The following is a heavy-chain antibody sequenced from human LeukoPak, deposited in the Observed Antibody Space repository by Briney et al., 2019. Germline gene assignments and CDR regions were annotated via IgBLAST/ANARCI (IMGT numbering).Heavy chain of an antibody. J-gene: IGHJ4*02. Sequence: ASVKVSCKASGYTSTSYYMHWVRQAPGQGLEWMGIINPSGGNTSYAQKFQGRVTMTRDTSTSTVYMELSSLRSEDTAVYYCARVGGPYYDFWSGYYPYYFDYWGQGTLVTVSS. CDR3: ARVGGPYYDFWSGYYPYYFDY. V-gene: IGHV1-46*01. CDR2: INPSGGNT. D-gene: IGHD3-3*01. CDR1: GYTSTSYY.